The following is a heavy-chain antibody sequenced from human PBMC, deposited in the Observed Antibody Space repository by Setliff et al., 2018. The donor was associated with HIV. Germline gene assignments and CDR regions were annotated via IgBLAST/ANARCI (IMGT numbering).Heavy chain of an antibody. D-gene: IGHD3-22*01. CDR3: ARNYYDSSGSYYFDY. V-gene: IGHV3-48*01. CDR1: GFTFINYS. CDR2: ISSGSTTI. Sequence: LRLSCAASGFTFINYSMNWVRQAPGKGLEWVSYISSGSTTIYYADSVKGRFTISRDNAKNSLYLQMNSLRAEDTAVYYCARNYYDSSGSYYFDYWGQGTLVTVSS. J-gene: IGHJ4*02.